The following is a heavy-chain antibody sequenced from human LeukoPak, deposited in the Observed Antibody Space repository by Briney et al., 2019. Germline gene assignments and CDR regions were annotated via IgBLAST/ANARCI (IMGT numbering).Heavy chain of an antibody. Sequence: GSSVKVSCKASGGTFSSYAISWVRQAPGQGLEWMGGIIPIFGTANYAQKFQGRVTITADESTSTAYMELSSLRSGDTAVYYCASGTYDSSGYYPVVFDYWGQGTLVTVSS. CDR1: GGTFSSYA. V-gene: IGHV1-69*01. CDR2: IIPIFGTA. D-gene: IGHD3-22*01. J-gene: IGHJ4*02. CDR3: ASGTYDSSGYYPVVFDY.